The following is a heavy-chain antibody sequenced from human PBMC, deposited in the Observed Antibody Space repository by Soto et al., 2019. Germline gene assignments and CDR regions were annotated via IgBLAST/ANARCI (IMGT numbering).Heavy chain of an antibody. J-gene: IGHJ5*02. CDR2: IIPILGIA. CDR3: ARDPGGVVTPA. Sequence: QVQLVQSGAEVKKPGSSVKVSCKASGGTFSSYTISWVRQAPGQGLEWMGRIIPILGIANYAQKFQGRVTXTXGKSTSTAYMELSSLRSEDTAVYYCARDPGGVVTPAWGQGTLVTVSS. CDR1: GGTFSSYT. V-gene: IGHV1-69*08. D-gene: IGHD2-21*02.